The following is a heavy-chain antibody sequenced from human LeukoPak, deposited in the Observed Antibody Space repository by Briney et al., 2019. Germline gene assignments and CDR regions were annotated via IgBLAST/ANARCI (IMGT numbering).Heavy chain of an antibody. Sequence: PGGSLRLSCEASGFTFRKVWMNWVRQAPGKGLEWVGLIKSEADGGTTDYAAPVKGRFTISRDDSKNTLYLQMNSLKSEDTAVYYCTTYGSGRKFDYWGQGILVTVSS. J-gene: IGHJ4*02. CDR2: IKSEADGGTT. D-gene: IGHD3-10*01. V-gene: IGHV3-15*01. CDR1: GFTFRKVW. CDR3: TTYGSGRKFDY.